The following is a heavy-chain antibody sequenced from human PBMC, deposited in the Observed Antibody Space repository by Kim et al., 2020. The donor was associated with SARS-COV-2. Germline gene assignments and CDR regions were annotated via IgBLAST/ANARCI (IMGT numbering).Heavy chain of an antibody. D-gene: IGHD3-10*01. V-gene: IGHV3-48*02. CDR3: ARDGMVYGSGGIDY. J-gene: IGHJ4*02. Sequence: ADSVKGRFTISRDNAKNSLYLQMNSLRDEDTAVYYCARDGMVYGSGGIDYWGQGTLVTVSS.